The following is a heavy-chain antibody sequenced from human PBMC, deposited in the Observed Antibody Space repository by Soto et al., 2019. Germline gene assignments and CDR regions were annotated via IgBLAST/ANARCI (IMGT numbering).Heavy chain of an antibody. CDR2: IYHSGST. Sequence: QVQLQESGPGLVKPSGTLSLTCAVSSGSISSSNWWSWVRQPPGKGLEWIGEIYHSGSTNYKPSPKSRVTVSVDQSKRQFSLKQSSVTAADTAVDYCARDLGSGSNGPPYYYYMDVWGKGTTVTVSS. CDR3: ARDLGSGSNGPPYYYYMDV. J-gene: IGHJ6*03. CDR1: SGSISSSNW. D-gene: IGHD3-10*01. V-gene: IGHV4-4*02.